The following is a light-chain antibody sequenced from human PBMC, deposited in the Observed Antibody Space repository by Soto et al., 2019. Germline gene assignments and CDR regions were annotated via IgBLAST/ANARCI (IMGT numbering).Light chain of an antibody. J-gene: IGKJ4*01. CDR2: GAS. Sequence: XXGERATLSCRASQSVSSNLAWYQQKPGQAPRLLXXGASTRATGIPARFSGSGSGTEFTLTISSLQSEDFAVYYCQQYNNWPLTFGGGTKVEIK. CDR1: QSVSSN. V-gene: IGKV3-15*01. CDR3: QQYNNWPLT.